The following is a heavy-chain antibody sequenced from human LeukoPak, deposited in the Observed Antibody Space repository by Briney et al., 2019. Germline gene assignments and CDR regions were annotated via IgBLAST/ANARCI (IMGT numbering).Heavy chain of an antibody. CDR1: GGSFSEYY. Sequence: SETLSLTRAVYGGSFSEYYWSWIRQSPGKGLEWIAEISQSGSINYNPSLKSRVTISVDASKKQFSLKMSSVTAADTAMYYCARVPTGRNVVAAAARMGWNGAFDIWGQGTMVTVSS. CDR3: ARVPTGRNVVAAAARMGWNGAFDI. D-gene: IGHD2-2*01. V-gene: IGHV4-34*01. CDR2: ISQSGSI. J-gene: IGHJ3*02.